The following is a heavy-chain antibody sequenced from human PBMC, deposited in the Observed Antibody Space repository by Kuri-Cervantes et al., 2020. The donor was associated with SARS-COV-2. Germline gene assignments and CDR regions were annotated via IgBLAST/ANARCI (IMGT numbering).Heavy chain of an antibody. CDR2: TYHSGST. CDR1: GGSISSGGYS. Sequence: SQTLSLTCAVSGGSISSGGYSWSWIRQPPGKGLEWIGYTYHSGSTYYNPSPKSRVTISVDTSKNQFSLKLSSVTAADTAAYYCASLGMVFSYFDYWGQGTLVTVSS. V-gene: IGHV4-30-2*01. CDR3: ASLGMVFSYFDY. D-gene: IGHD3-3*01. J-gene: IGHJ4*02.